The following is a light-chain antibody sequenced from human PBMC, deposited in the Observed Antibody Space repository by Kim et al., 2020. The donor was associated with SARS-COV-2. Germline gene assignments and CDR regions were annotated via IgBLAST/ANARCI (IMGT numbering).Light chain of an antibody. CDR1: SSDVGSYNL. CDR3: CSYAGRSSV. J-gene: IGLJ2*01. CDR2: EVS. Sequence: PGKSITISCTGTSSDVGSYNLVSWYQQRPGTAPKLLIYEVSKRPSGISDRFSASKSDNTASLTISGLQAEDEADYYCCSYAGRSSVFGGGTQLTVL. V-gene: IGLV2-23*02.